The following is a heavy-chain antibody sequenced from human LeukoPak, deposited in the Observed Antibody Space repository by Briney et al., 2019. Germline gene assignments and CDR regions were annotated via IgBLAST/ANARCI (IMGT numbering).Heavy chain of an antibody. J-gene: IGHJ6*02. CDR1: GFTFSSYA. CDR3: ASGGGYSYGFSYYGMDV. D-gene: IGHD5-18*01. Sequence: PGGSLRLSCAASGFTFSSYAMSWVRQAPGKGLEWVSAISGSGGSTYYADSVKGRFTISRDNSKNTLYLQMNSLRAEDTAVYHCASGGGYSYGFSYYGMDVWGQGTTVTVSS. V-gene: IGHV3-23*01. CDR2: ISGSGGST.